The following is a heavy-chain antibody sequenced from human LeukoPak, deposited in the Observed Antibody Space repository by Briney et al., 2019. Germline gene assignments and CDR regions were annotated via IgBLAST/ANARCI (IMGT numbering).Heavy chain of an antibody. CDR2: INPNSGGT. CDR1: GYTFTGYY. CDR3: ARADYYDSSGYFRDAFDI. D-gene: IGHD3-22*01. V-gene: IGHV1-2*02. Sequence: ASVKVSFKASGYTFTGYYMHWVRQAPGQGLEWMGWINPNSGGTNYAQKFQGRVTMTRDTSISTAYMELSRLRSDDTAVYYCARADYYDSSGYFRDAFDIWGQGTMVTVSS. J-gene: IGHJ3*02.